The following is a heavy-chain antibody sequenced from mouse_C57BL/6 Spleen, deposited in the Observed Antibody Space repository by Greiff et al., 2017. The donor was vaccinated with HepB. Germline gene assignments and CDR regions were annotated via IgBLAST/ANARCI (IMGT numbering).Heavy chain of an antibody. CDR1: GYTFTNYW. D-gene: IGHD2-5*01. CDR2: IYPGGGYT. Sequence: QVQLKESGAELVRPGPSVKMSCKASGYTFTNYWIGWAKQRPGHGLEWIGDIYPGGGYTNYNEKFKGKATLTADKSSSTAYMQFSSLTSEDSAIYYCARGHYYSNYDYWGQGTTLTVSS. CDR3: ARGHYYSNYDY. J-gene: IGHJ2*01. V-gene: IGHV1-63*01.